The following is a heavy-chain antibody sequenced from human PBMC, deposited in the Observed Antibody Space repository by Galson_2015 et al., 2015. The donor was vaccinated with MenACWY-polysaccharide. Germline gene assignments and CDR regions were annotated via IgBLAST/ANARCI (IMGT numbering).Heavy chain of an antibody. Sequence: SLRLSCAASGFTFSSYAIHWVRQAPGKGLEWVSYISGSGSSTYYADSVKGRFTISRDNSKNTLYLQMNSLRAEDTAVYYCARVGAGSWYFHYCGQGTLVTVSS. D-gene: IGHD6-13*01. J-gene: IGHJ4*02. CDR3: ARVGAGSWYFHY. CDR1: GFTFSSYA. CDR2: ISGSGSST. V-gene: IGHV3-23*01.